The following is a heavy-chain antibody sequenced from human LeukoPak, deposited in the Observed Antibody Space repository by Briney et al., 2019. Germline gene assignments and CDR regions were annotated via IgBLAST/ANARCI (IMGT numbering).Heavy chain of an antibody. CDR2: INPNSGGT. D-gene: IGHD5-12*01. Sequence: ASVKVSCKASGYTFTGYYMHWVRQAPGQGLEWMGWINPNSGGTNYAQKFQGRVTMTRVTSISTAYMELSRLRSDDTAVYYCAREVPDPIVATIQGGMDVWGQGTTVTVSS. J-gene: IGHJ6*02. CDR1: GYTFTGYY. V-gene: IGHV1-2*02. CDR3: AREVPDPIVATIQGGMDV.